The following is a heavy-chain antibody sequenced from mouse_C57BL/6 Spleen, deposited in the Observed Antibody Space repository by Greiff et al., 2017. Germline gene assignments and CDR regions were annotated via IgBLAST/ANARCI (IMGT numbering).Heavy chain of an antibody. Sequence: QVQLQQPGAELVKPGASVKLSCKASGYTFTSYWMHWVKQRPGQGLEWIGMIHPNSGSTNYNEKFKSKATLTVDKSSSTAYMQLSSLTSEDSAVYYCARTTVVAHWYCDVWGTGTTVTVSS. D-gene: IGHD1-1*01. CDR1: GYTFTSYW. V-gene: IGHV1-64*01. CDR2: IHPNSGST. CDR3: ARTTVVAHWYCDV. J-gene: IGHJ1*03.